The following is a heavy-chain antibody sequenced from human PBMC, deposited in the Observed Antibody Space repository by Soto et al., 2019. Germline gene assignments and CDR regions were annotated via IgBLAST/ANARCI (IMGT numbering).Heavy chain of an antibody. CDR2: VYHTGTT. CDR1: GDSISSINW. D-gene: IGHD2-15*01. V-gene: IGHV4-4*02. J-gene: IGHJ4*01. Sequence: ETLSLTCDFSGDSISSINWGIWVRQPPGKGLQWIGEVYHTGTTNYNPSLKSRVTISVDKAQNHFSLNVTSVTAADTAVYHCERSSWYFGISLLHLWGQGALVPVSP. CDR3: ERSSWYFGISLLHL.